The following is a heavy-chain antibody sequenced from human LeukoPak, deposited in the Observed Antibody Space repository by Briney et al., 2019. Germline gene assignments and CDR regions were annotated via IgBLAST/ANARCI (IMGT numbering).Heavy chain of an antibody. CDR2: IYYSWST. CDR3: ARGSVVRGVITAPFDY. CDR1: GVSLRSYY. V-gene: IGHV4-59*01. Sequence: PWGTLSLTCTVSGVSLRSYYWSWIRQPPGKGLEWIGYIYYSWSTNYNPSVKSRVTMSVDTSKNQFSLKLSSVTDADTAVYYCARGSVVRGVITAPFDYWGQGTLVTVSS. D-gene: IGHD3-10*01. J-gene: IGHJ4*02.